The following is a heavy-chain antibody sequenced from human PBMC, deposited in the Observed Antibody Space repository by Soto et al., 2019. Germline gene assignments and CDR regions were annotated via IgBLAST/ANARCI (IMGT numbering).Heavy chain of an antibody. J-gene: IGHJ4*02. CDR2: IYYIGST. D-gene: IGHD2-15*01. V-gene: IGHV4-30-4*08. CDR3: ARVGYCSGSTCYYYFDY. Sequence: SETLSLTCAVSGGSISSGGYSWSWIRQPPGKGLEWIGYIYYIGSTYYNPSLKSRVTISVDTSKNQFSLRLSSVTAADTAVYYCARVGYCSGSTCYYYFDYWGQGTLVTVS. CDR1: GGSISSGGYS.